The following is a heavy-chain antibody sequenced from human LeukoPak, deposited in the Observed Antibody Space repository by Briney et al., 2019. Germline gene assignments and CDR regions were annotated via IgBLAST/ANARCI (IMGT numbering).Heavy chain of an antibody. CDR3: ARIRDGYNDAYDI. CDR1: GYTFTNCY. J-gene: IGHJ3*02. D-gene: IGHD5-24*01. V-gene: IGHV1-46*01. CDR2: INPGGGNT. Sequence: ASVKVSCKASGYTFTNCYIHWVRQAPGQGPECMGLINPGGGNTNYAQNFQGRVTMTRDTSASTVYMELSSLRSEDTAIYYCARIRDGYNDAYDIWGQGTVVTVPS.